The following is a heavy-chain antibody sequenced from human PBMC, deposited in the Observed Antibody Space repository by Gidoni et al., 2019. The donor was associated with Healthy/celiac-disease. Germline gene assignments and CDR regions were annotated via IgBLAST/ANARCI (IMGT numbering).Heavy chain of an antibody. CDR3: ARDSSSWSFDY. Sequence: QVQLVESGGGVVQPGRSLRLSCAASGFTSSSYGMHWVRQAPGKGLEWVAVRWYDGSNKYYADSVKGRFTISRDNSKNTLYLQMNSLRAEDTAVYYCARDSSSWSFDYWGQGTLVTVSS. CDR1: GFTSSSYG. J-gene: IGHJ4*02. CDR2: RWYDGSNK. V-gene: IGHV3-33*01. D-gene: IGHD6-13*01.